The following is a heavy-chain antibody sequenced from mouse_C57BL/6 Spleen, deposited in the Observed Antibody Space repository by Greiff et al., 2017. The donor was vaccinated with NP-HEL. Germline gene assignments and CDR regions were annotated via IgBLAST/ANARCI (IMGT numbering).Heavy chain of an antibody. CDR2: INPSNGGT. V-gene: IGHV1-53*01. J-gene: IGHJ4*01. Sequence: VQLQQSGTELVKPGASVKLSCKASGYTFTSYWMHWVKQRPGQGLEWIGNINPSNGGTNYNEKFKSKATLTVDKSSSTAYMQLSSLTSEDSAVYYGAGPYDYDDEIYAMDDWGQGTSVTVSS. CDR3: AGPYDYDDEIYAMDD. CDR1: GYTFTSYW. D-gene: IGHD2-4*01.